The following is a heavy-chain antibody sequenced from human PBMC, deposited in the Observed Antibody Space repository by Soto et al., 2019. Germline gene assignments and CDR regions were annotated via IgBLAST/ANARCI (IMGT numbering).Heavy chain of an antibody. Sequence: PSETLSLTCTVSGGSISSGAYFWNWIRQSPGKGLEWLGYIPYIGSTYYNPSLKSRLSISRDTSKNQFSLKMTSVIDADTAVYFCARGRFDFIWGTPAPYLDYWGQGALVTVSS. CDR2: IPYIGST. J-gene: IGHJ4*02. CDR3: ARGRFDFIWGTPAPYLDY. V-gene: IGHV4-30-4*01. D-gene: IGHD3-16*01. CDR1: GGSISSGAYF.